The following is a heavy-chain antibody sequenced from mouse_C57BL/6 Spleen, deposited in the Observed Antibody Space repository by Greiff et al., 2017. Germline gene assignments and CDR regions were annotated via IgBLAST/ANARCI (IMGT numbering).Heavy chain of an antibody. D-gene: IGHD2-5*01. CDR3: AGLLGVYYSNLYYAMDY. Sequence: QVQLQQPGTELVKPGASVKLSCKASGYTFTSYWMHWVKQRPGQGLEWIGNINPSNGGTNYNEKFKSKATLTVDKSSSTAYMQLSSLTSEDSAVYYGAGLLGVYYSNLYYAMDYWGQGTSVTVSS. CDR2: INPSNGGT. J-gene: IGHJ4*01. CDR1: GYTFTSYW. V-gene: IGHV1-53*01.